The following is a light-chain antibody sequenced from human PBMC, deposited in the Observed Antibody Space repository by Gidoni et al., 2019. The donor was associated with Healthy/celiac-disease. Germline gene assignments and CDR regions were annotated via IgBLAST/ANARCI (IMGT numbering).Light chain of an antibody. CDR1: QSVRSY. CDR2: DAS. Sequence: EIVLTQSPATLSLSPGERATPSCRASQSVRSYLAWYQQKPGRAPRLLIYDASNRATGIPARFSGSGSGTDFTLTISSLEPEDFAVYYCQQRSNWPLTFGGXTKVEIK. V-gene: IGKV3-11*01. CDR3: QQRSNWPLT. J-gene: IGKJ4*01.